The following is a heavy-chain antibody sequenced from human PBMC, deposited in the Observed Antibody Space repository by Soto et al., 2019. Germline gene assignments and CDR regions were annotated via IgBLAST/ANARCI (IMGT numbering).Heavy chain of an antibody. J-gene: IGHJ5*02. V-gene: IGHV4-34*01. Sequence: QVQLQQWGAGLLKPSETLSLTCAVYGGSFSGYYWSWIRQPPGKGLEWIGEINHSGSTNYNPSLKSRVTISVDTSKNPFSLKLSSVTAADTAVYYCARRGRYYGSGSYSPWWRFDPWGQGTLVTVSS. CDR2: INHSGST. CDR3: ARRGRYYGSGSYSPWWRFDP. D-gene: IGHD3-10*01. CDR1: GGSFSGYY.